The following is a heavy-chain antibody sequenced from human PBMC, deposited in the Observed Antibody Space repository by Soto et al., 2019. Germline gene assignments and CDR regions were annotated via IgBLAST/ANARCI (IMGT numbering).Heavy chain of an antibody. D-gene: IGHD1-26*01. CDR2: ISGSGGNT. CDR1: GFTFSSYA. Sequence: EVQLLESGGDLVQRGGSLRLSCAASGFTFSSYAMNWVRQAPGKGLEWVSAISGSGGNTFYADSVKGRFTISRDNSKNTLFLQMHSLRAEDTAIYYCAMLNSGSYSYHGMDVWGQGTTVTVSS. J-gene: IGHJ6*02. CDR3: AMLNSGSYSYHGMDV. V-gene: IGHV3-23*01.